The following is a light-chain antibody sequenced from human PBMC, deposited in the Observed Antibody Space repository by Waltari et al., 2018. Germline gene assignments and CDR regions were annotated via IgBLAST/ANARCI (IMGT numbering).Light chain of an antibody. Sequence: DFQITQSPSSLSASVGDRITITCRASQGVEIYLAWYQHKAGKAPELLVYGASTVPSGVPSRFSGSGSGTTFTLTINSLQPEYVATYYCQNYNSDPWTFGRGTRVDIK. V-gene: IGKV1-27*01. CDR3: QNYNSDPWT. CDR1: QGVEIY. CDR2: GAS. J-gene: IGKJ1*01.